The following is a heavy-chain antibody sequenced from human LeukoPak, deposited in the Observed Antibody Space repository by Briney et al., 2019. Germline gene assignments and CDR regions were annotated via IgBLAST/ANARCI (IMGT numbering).Heavy chain of an antibody. CDR2: ISSSSSTI. J-gene: IGHJ4*02. CDR3: AKCPRFSSSWYFDY. Sequence: GGSLRLSCAASGFTFSSYSMNWVRQAPGKGLEWVSYISSSSSTIFYADSVKGRFTISRDNAKNSLYLQMNSLRAEDTAVYYCAKCPRFSSSWYFDYWGQGTLVTVSS. D-gene: IGHD6-13*01. V-gene: IGHV3-48*04. CDR1: GFTFSSYS.